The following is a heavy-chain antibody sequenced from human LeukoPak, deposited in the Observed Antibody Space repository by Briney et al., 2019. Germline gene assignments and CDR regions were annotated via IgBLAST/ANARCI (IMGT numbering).Heavy chain of an antibody. CDR1: GYSISSGYY. CDR2: IYHSGST. CDR3: ARTLTVPYYFDY. Sequence: SETLSLTCTVSGYSISSGYYWGWIRQPPGKGLEWIGSIYHSGSTYYNPSLKSRVTISIDTSKNQFSLKLSPVTAADTAVYYCARTLTVPYYFDYWGQGTLVTVSS. V-gene: IGHV4-38-2*02. J-gene: IGHJ4*02. D-gene: IGHD7-27*01.